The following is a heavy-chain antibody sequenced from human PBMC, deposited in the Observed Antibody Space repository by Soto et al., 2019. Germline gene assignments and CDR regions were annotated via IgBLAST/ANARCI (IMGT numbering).Heavy chain of an antibody. V-gene: IGHV4-39*01. CDR2: IYYSGST. J-gene: IGHJ6*02. CDR3: ARTPTANYYYYGMDV. CDR1: GGSISSSSYY. Sequence: SETLSLTCTVSGGSISSSSYYWGWIRQPPGKGLEWIGSIYYSGSTYYNPSLKSRVTISVDTSKNQFSLKLSSVTAADTAVYYCARTPTANYYYYGMDVWGQGTTVTV.